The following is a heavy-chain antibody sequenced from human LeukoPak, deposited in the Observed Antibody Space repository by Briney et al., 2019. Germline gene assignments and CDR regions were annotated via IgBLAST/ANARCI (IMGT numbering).Heavy chain of an antibody. CDR3: AKNLYCGGGSCYPSALGMDV. CDR1: GFTFSSYA. D-gene: IGHD2-15*01. J-gene: IGHJ6*02. CDR2: ISGSGNRT. V-gene: IGHV3-23*01. Sequence: GGSLRLSCAASGFTFSSYAMSWVRQAPGKGLEWVSSISGSGNRTYYADSVKGRFTISRDNSKNALFLQMNSLRAEDTAVYYCAKNLYCGGGSCYPSALGMDVWGQGTTVTVSS.